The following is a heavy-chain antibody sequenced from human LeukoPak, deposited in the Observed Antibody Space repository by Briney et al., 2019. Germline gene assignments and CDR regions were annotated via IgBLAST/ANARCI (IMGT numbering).Heavy chain of an antibody. D-gene: IGHD3-10*01. CDR3: AKEGSALWFGELSWYFDY. Sequence: PGGSLRLSCAASGFTFSDYYMTWIRHTPEKGLEWVSGISGRGRTTYYADSVKGRFTISRDNPKNTVYLQMNSVRAEDTAVYYCAKEGSALWFGELSWYFDYWGQGALVTVSS. CDR1: GFTFSDYY. V-gene: IGHV3-23*01. J-gene: IGHJ4*02. CDR2: ISGRGRTT.